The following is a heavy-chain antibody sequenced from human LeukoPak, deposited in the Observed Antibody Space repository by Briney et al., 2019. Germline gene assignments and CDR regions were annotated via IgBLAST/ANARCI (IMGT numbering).Heavy chain of an antibody. CDR3: ASWATSGNS. CDR2: INPDGSGK. Sequence: GGSLRLSCEASGFTLSTYWMNWVRQVPGRGRDWVANINPDGSGKRYVHSVKGRFTIARDNADNSLSVKVNSLRAEDRAVYYCASWATSGNSSGQRTPVT. V-gene: IGHV3-7*01. D-gene: IGHD2-2*01. CDR1: GFTLSTYW. J-gene: IGHJ4*02.